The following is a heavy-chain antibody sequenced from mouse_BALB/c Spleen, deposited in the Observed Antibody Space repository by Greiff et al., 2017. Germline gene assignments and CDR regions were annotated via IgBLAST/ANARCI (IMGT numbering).Heavy chain of an antibody. J-gene: IGHJ4*01. CDR3: ARGAYGNYGAMDY. CDR1: GFSLTGYG. Sequence: VKLMESGPGLVAPSQSLSITCTVSGFSLTGYGVNWVRQPPGKGLEWLGMIWGDGSTDYNSALKSRLSISKDNSKSQVFLKMNSLQTDDTARYYCARGAYGNYGAMDYWGQGTSVTVSS. V-gene: IGHV2-6-7*01. D-gene: IGHD2-1*01. CDR2: IWGDGST.